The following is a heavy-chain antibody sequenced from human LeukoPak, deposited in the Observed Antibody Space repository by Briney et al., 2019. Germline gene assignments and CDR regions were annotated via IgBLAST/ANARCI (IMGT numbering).Heavy chain of an antibody. J-gene: IGHJ6*03. CDR1: GFTFRSYG. CDR2: IWYDGSNK. V-gene: IGHV3-30*02. Sequence: QPGGSLRLSCATSGFTFRSYGMHWVRQAPGEGLEWVAIIWYDGSNKYYADSVKGRFTISRDNSKNTLYLQMNSLRVEDTAVYYCAKAFSDSGSYYYYYYMDVWGKGTTVTVSS. CDR3: AKAFSDSGSYYYYYYMDV. D-gene: IGHD1-26*01.